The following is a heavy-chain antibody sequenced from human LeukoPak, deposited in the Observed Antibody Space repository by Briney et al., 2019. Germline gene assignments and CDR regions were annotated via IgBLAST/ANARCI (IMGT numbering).Heavy chain of an antibody. D-gene: IGHD1-1*01. CDR1: GFTLSSYW. Sequence: GGSLRLSCAASGFTLSSYWMHWVRQAPGKGLVWVSRINSDGSSTSYADSVKGRFTISRDNAKNTLYLQMNSLRAEDTAVYYCARESGTDAFDIWGQGTMVTVST. CDR3: ARESGTDAFDI. J-gene: IGHJ3*02. CDR2: INSDGSST. V-gene: IGHV3-74*01.